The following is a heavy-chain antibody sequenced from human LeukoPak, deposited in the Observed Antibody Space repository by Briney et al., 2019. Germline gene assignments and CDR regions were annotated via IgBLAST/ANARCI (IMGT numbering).Heavy chain of an antibody. J-gene: IGHJ4*02. Sequence: KPSETLSLTCAVYDGSFSPYYWSWIRQSPGKGLEWIGSIYYSGSSFDNPALKSRVTISVDTSKNQFSLKLSSVTAADTAVYYCARHRSGWLQSSFDYWGQGTLVTVSS. D-gene: IGHD5-24*01. V-gene: IGHV4-39*01. CDR3: ARHRSGWLQSSFDY. CDR2: IYYSGSS. CDR1: DGSFSPYY.